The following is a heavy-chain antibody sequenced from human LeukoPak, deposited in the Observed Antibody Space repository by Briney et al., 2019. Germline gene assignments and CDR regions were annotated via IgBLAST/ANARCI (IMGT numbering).Heavy chain of an antibody. CDR2: IYPGDSDT. Sequence: GESLKISCKGSGYSFTTNWVGWVRQLPGKGLEWMGIIYPGDSDTRYSPSFQGQVTISADKSISTAYLQWSSLKASDTAMYYCARRTAYSSEYWGQGTLVTVSS. D-gene: IGHD6-13*01. CDR3: ARRTAYSSEY. J-gene: IGHJ4*02. V-gene: IGHV5-51*01. CDR1: GYSFTTNW.